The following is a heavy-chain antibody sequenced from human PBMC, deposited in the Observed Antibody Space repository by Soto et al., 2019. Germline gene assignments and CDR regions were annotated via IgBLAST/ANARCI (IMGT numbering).Heavy chain of an antibody. V-gene: IGHV3-48*03. J-gene: IGHJ6*02. D-gene: IGHD3-3*01. Sequence: LRLASSASGVSFSSPEMDYVRQAPGTGLEWVSYISRSGTTIYYAGSVKGRFTISRDNAKNSLYLQMNSLRAEDTAVYYCASMSFGVVNDYYYYGMDVWGQGTTVTVSS. CDR2: ISRSGTTI. CDR1: GVSFSSPE. CDR3: ASMSFGVVNDYYYYGMDV.